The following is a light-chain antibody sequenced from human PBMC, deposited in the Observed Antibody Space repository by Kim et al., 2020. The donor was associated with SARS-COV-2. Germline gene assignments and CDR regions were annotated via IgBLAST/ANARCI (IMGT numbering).Light chain of an antibody. CDR3: RQYGSSPPA. Sequence: EFVLTQSPGTLSLSPGERATLSCRASQSVTSSYLAWYQQRPGQAPRLLMYDASNRATGIPDRFSGSGSGTDFTLTIRRLEPEDFSVYYCRQYGSSPPAFGQGTKVDIK. V-gene: IGKV3-20*01. CDR2: DAS. J-gene: IGKJ1*01. CDR1: QSVTSSY.